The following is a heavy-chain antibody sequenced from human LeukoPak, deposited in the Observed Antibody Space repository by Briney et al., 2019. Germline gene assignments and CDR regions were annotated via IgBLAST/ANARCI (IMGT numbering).Heavy chain of an antibody. CDR2: ISGSGGST. CDR3: AKETGYSGYEYGDY. CDR1: GFTFSSYA. Sequence: GGSLRLSCAASGFTFSSYAMSWVRQAPGKGLEWVSGISGSGGSTYYADSVKGRFTISRDNSKNTLYLQMNSLRAEDTAVYYCAKETGYSGYEYGDYWGQGTLVTVSS. D-gene: IGHD5-12*01. J-gene: IGHJ4*02. V-gene: IGHV3-23*01.